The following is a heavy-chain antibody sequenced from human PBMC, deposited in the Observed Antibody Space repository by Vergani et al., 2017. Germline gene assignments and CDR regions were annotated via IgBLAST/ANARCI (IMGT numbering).Heavy chain of an antibody. CDR2: INAGNGNT. CDR1: GYTFTSYG. D-gene: IGHD3-3*01. Sequence: QVQLVQSGAEVKKPGASVKVSCKASGYTFTSYGISWVRQAPGQRLEWMGWINAGNGNTKYSQKFQGRVTITRDTSASTAYMELSSLRSEDTAVYYCARDRYYDFWSGYLNWFDPWGQGTLVTVSS. J-gene: IGHJ5*02. V-gene: IGHV1-3*01. CDR3: ARDRYYDFWSGYLNWFDP.